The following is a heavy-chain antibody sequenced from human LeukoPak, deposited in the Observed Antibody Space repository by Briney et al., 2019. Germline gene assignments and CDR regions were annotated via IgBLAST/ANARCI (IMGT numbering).Heavy chain of an antibody. Sequence: ASVKVSCKVSGYTLTELSMHWVRQAPGKGLEWMGGFDPEDGETIYAQKFQGRVTMTEDTSTDTAYMELSSLRSEDTAVYYCATMETGLPGFDYWGQGTLVTVSS. J-gene: IGHJ4*02. CDR2: FDPEDGET. CDR3: ATMETGLPGFDY. CDR1: GYTLTELS. D-gene: IGHD1-14*01. V-gene: IGHV1-24*01.